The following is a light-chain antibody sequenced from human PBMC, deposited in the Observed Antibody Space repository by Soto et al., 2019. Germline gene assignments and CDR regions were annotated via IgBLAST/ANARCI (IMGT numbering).Light chain of an antibody. CDR3: QKHDYSPLT. Sequence: IQMTQSPPSLSASVGDRVDISCRASQDIRNTLSWYQQKPGKVPKLLIYTSSTLQSGVPSRFSGSGSGTEFTLTINSLQPEDVATYYCQKHDYSPLTFGGGTKVDIK. V-gene: IGKV1-27*01. CDR1: QDIRNT. CDR2: TSS. J-gene: IGKJ4*01.